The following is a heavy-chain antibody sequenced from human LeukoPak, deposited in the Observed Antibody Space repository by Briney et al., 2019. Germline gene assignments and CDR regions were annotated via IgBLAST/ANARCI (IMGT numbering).Heavy chain of an antibody. CDR2: INHSGST. CDR3: ARGGGADIVVVPAAHMDV. CDR1: GGSFSGYY. V-gene: IGHV4-34*01. D-gene: IGHD2-2*01. Sequence: SETLSLTCAVYGGSFSGYYWSWIRQPPGKGLEWIGEINHSGSTNYNPSLKSRVTISVDTSKNQFSLKLSSVTAADTAVYYCARGGGADIVVVPAAHMDVWGKGTRSPSP. J-gene: IGHJ6*03.